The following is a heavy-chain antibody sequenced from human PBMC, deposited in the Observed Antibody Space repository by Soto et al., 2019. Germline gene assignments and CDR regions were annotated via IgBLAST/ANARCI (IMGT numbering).Heavy chain of an antibody. CDR1: GNTVPNYA. CDR3: ARDYGYCSSTSCYETYFQH. J-gene: IGHJ1*01. Sequence: ASVKVSCKASGNTVPNYAIHWVRQAPGQRLEWMGWINGGNGNTYYSEHFRGRVTFTRDTSAGTVYMQLSSLTSEATAVYYCARDYGYCSSTSCYETYFQHWGQGTLVTVSS. D-gene: IGHD2-2*01. V-gene: IGHV1-3*01. CDR2: INGGNGNT.